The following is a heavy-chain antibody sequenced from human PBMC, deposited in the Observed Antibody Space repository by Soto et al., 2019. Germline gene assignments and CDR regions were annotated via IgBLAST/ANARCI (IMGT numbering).Heavy chain of an antibody. Sequence: EVQLVESGGGLVQPGGSLRLSCAASGFTFISYWMHWVRQVSGKGLVWVSRINSDGRSTDYADSVKGRFTISRDNAKNTLFLQMNSLRVEDTAVYYCAFNTYDSSGYFYRDWGQGTLVTVSS. D-gene: IGHD3-22*01. J-gene: IGHJ4*02. V-gene: IGHV3-74*01. CDR3: AFNTYDSSGYFYRD. CDR2: INSDGRST. CDR1: GFTFISYW.